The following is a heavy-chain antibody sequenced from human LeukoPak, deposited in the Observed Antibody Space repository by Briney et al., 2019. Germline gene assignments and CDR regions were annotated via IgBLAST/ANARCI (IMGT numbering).Heavy chain of an antibody. CDR3: ARTNYYGSGNYAKFAY. Sequence: SETLSLTCALSGYSITSGYSWGWIRQPPGKGLEWIGYIYHSGSTYYNPSLKSRVTISVDTSKNQFSLKLSSVTAAATAVYYCARTNYYGSGNYAKFAYWGQGTLVTVSS. V-gene: IGHV4-38-2*01. CDR1: GYSITSGYS. D-gene: IGHD3-10*01. J-gene: IGHJ4*02. CDR2: IYHSGST.